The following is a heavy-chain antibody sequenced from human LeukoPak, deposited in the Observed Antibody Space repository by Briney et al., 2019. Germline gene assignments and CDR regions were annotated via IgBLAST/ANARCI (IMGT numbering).Heavy chain of an antibody. CDR2: INHSGST. CDR1: GGSISSSSYY. CDR3: ARGSKDYYDSSGYYFWFDP. Sequence: SETLSLTCTVSGGSISSSSYYWSWIRQPPGKGLEWIGEINHSGSTNYNPSLKSRVTISVDTSKNQFSLKLSSVTAADTAVYYCARGSKDYYDSSGYYFWFDPWGQGTLVTVSS. V-gene: IGHV4-39*07. J-gene: IGHJ5*02. D-gene: IGHD3-22*01.